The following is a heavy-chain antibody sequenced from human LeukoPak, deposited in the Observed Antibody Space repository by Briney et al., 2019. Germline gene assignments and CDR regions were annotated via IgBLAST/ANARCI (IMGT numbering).Heavy chain of an antibody. Sequence: ASVKVSCKASGYTFPSYYMHWVRQAPGQGLEWMGIINPSGGSTSYAQKFQGRVTMTRDMSMSKVYMELSSLRSEDTAVYYCARGARGWLQSGYYFDYWGQGTLVTVSS. CDR1: GYTFPSYY. V-gene: IGHV1-46*01. CDR3: ARGARGWLQSGYYFDY. D-gene: IGHD5-24*01. CDR2: INPSGGST. J-gene: IGHJ4*02.